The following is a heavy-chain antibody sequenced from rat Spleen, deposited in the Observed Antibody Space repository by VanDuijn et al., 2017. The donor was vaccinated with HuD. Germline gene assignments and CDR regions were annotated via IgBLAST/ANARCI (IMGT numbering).Heavy chain of an antibody. D-gene: IGHD1-12*02. CDR3: ATDGGIYYYDGTYYYYFDY. J-gene: IGHJ2*01. CDR2: ISPSGGST. V-gene: IGHV5-19*01. CDR1: GFTFSNYG. Sequence: EVQLVESGGGLVQPGRSLKLSCAASGFTFSNYGMAWVRQAPTKGLEWVASISPSGGSTYYRDSVKGRFTISRDNAKSTLYLQMDSLRSEDTATYYCATDGGIYYYDGTYYYYFDYWGQGVMVTVSS.